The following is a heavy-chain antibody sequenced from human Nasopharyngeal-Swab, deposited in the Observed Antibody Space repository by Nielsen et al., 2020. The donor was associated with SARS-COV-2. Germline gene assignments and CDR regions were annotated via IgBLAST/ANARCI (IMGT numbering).Heavy chain of an antibody. CDR3: AKDGSSSPTY. J-gene: IGHJ4*02. CDR1: GFTFTSYA. D-gene: IGHD6-13*01. CDR2: MSGRGEKT. Sequence: GGSLRLFCAASGFTFTSYAMNWVRHAPGKGLEWVSGMSGRGEKTYYAESVKGRFTISRDNSKNTLYLRMNSLRAEDTAVYYCAKDGSSSPTYWGQGTLVTVSS. V-gene: IGHV3-23*01.